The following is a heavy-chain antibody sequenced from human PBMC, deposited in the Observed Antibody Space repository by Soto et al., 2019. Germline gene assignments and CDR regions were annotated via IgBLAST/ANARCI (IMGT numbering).Heavy chain of an antibody. V-gene: IGHV3-48*03. CDR2: ISSGGSTK. CDR1: GFSFSNYE. CDR3: ARVPPNFYYNGMHV. Sequence: EVQLVESGGGLVQPGGSLRLSCAASGFSFSNYEMNWVRQAPGQGLEWVSYISSGGSTKKYADSVKGRFTISRDNAKNSLDLQMNSLRAEDTAVYYCARVPPNFYYNGMHVWGQGTTVTVS. J-gene: IGHJ6*02.